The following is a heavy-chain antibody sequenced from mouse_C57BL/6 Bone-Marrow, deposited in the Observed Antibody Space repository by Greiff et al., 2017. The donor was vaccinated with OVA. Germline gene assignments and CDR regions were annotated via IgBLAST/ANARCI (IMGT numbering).Heavy chain of an antibody. Sequence: QVHVKQPGAELVKPGASVKLSCKASGYTFTSYWMHWVKQRPGQGLEWIGMIHPNSGSTNYNEKFKSKATLTVDKSSSTAYMQLSSLTSEDSAVYYCARAIYYDYDVDYWGQGTTLTVSS. CDR3: ARAIYYDYDVDY. CDR2: IHPNSGST. D-gene: IGHD2-4*01. J-gene: IGHJ2*01. CDR1: GYTFTSYW. V-gene: IGHV1-64*01.